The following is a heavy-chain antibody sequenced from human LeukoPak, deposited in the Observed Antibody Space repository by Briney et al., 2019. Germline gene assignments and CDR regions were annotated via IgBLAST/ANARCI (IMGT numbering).Heavy chain of an antibody. CDR1: GFTFSSYA. V-gene: IGHV3-21*01. D-gene: IGHD3-22*01. Sequence: GGSLRLSCAASGFTFSSYAMNWVRQAPGKGLEWVSSISSSSSYIYYADSVKGRFTISRDNAKNSLYLQMNSLRAEDTAVYYCARDGSSGYIDLRGFDYWGQGTLVTVSS. CDR2: ISSSSSYI. J-gene: IGHJ4*02. CDR3: ARDGSSGYIDLRGFDY.